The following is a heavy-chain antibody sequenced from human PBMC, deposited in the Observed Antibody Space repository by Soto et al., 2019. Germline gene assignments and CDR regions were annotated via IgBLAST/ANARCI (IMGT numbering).Heavy chain of an antibody. Sequence: GGSLRLSCAASGFTFSSYDMHWVRQATGKGLEWVSAIGTAGDTYYPGSVKGRFTISRENAKNSLYLQMNSLRAGDTAVYYCARTYREYCSGGSCYPNYYYYMDVWGKGTTVTVSS. V-gene: IGHV3-13*01. D-gene: IGHD2-15*01. CDR3: ARTYREYCSGGSCYPNYYYYMDV. J-gene: IGHJ6*03. CDR1: GFTFSSYD. CDR2: IGTAGDT.